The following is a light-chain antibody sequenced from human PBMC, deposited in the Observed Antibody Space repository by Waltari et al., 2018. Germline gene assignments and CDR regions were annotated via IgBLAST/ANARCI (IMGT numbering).Light chain of an antibody. Sequence: QSVLTQPPSVSAAPGQKVTISCSGSSSNIGNNYVSWYQHLPGTAPKLLIYDNNKRPSGIPDRFSGSKSGTSATLGITGLQTGDEADYYCGTWDSSLSAVLFGGGTKLTVV. J-gene: IGLJ2*01. V-gene: IGLV1-51*01. CDR1: SSNIGNNY. CDR2: DNN. CDR3: GTWDSSLSAVL.